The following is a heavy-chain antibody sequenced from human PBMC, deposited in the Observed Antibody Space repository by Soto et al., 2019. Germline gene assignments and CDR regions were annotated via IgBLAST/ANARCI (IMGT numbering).Heavy chain of an antibody. V-gene: IGHV4-31*03. J-gene: IGHJ6*02. D-gene: IGHD5-12*01. CDR3: ARRSTVATGYGLDV. CDR2: IYYNGDT. Sequence: QVQLQESGPGLLKPSETLSLTCIVSGASTSHGGHFWTWIRQHPEKGLEWIGYIYYNGDTYYNPSLSSRVTLSLGALNPFSLRLTSVTEADTAVYYCARRSTVATGYGLDVWGQGTTVTVSS. CDR1: GASTSHGGHF.